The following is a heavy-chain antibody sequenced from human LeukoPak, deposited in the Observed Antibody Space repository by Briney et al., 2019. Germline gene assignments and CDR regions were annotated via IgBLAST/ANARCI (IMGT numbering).Heavy chain of an antibody. D-gene: IGHD6-13*01. CDR2: IYYSGST. V-gene: IGHV4-39*07. CDR1: GGSISSSSYY. CDR3: AKDRAYISSWYGCSTP. J-gene: IGHJ5*02. Sequence: SETLSLTCTVSGGSISSSSYYWGWIRQPPGKGLEWIGSIYYSGSTYYNPSLRSRVTISVDTSKNQFSLKLSSVTAADTAVYYCAKDRAYISSWYGCSTPWGQGTLVTVSS.